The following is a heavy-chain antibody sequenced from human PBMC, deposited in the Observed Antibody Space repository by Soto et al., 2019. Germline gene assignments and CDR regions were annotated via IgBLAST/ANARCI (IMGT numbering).Heavy chain of an antibody. CDR3: AVGDHYYDSSGYYFDY. V-gene: IGHV1-69*01. CDR2: VIPLFNTS. D-gene: IGHD3-22*01. CDR1: GGTFSSYI. J-gene: IGHJ4*02. Sequence: QVQLVQSGAEVKKPGSPVKVSCKASGGTFSSYIIAWVRQAPGQGFEWMGGVIPLFNTSNYARKFQGRVTITADESTSTAYMELSSLTSDDTAVFYCAVGDHYYDSSGYYFDYWGQGTLVTVSS.